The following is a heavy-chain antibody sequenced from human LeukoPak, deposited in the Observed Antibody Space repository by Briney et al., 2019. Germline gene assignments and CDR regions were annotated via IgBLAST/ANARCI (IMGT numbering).Heavy chain of an antibody. Sequence: GGSLRLSCAASGFPFSNAWMSWVRQAPGKGLVSVSRINSDGSSTSYADSVKGRFTISRDNAKNTLYLQMNSLRAEDTAVYYCARDYDFEDYWGQGTLVTVSS. J-gene: IGHJ4*02. V-gene: IGHV3-74*01. CDR1: GFPFSNAW. CDR3: ARDYDFEDY. CDR2: INSDGSST. D-gene: IGHD3-3*01.